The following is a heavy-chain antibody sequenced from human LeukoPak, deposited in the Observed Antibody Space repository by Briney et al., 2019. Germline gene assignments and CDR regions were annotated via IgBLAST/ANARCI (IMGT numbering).Heavy chain of an antibody. J-gene: IGHJ4*02. D-gene: IGHD3-3*01. Sequence: ASVKVSCKASGYTFTGYYMHWARQAPGQGLEWMGWINPNSGGTNYAQKFQGRVTMARDTSISTAYMELSRLRSDDTAVYYCARRGTIFGVVIEYYFDYWGQGTLVTVSS. CDR1: GYTFTGYY. V-gene: IGHV1-2*02. CDR2: INPNSGGT. CDR3: ARRGTIFGVVIEYYFDY.